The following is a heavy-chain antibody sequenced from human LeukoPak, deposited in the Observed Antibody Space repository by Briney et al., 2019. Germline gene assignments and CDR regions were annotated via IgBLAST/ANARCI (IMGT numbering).Heavy chain of an antibody. CDR1: GFTFSSYA. J-gene: IGHJ4*02. CDR2: ISGSGGTT. V-gene: IGHV3-23*01. D-gene: IGHD3-22*01. Sequence: GGSLRLSCAASGFTFSSYAMSWVRQAPGKGLEGVSVISGSGGTTYYADSVKGRFTTSRDNSKNTLYLQMNSLRTEDTAVYYCAKAVSGYYSIFDYWGQGTLVTVSS. CDR3: AKAVSGYYSIFDY.